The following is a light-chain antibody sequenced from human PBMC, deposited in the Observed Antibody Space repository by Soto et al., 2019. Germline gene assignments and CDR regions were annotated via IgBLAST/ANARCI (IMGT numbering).Light chain of an antibody. CDR3: QQYGSSPPWT. Sequence: EIVLTQSPGTLSLSPGERATLSCRASQSVSSSYLAWYQHKPGQAPRLLIYGASSRATGIPDRFSGSGSGTDFTLTISRLEPEDFAVYYGQQYGSSPPWTFGQGTKVEIK. CDR1: QSVSSSY. CDR2: GAS. J-gene: IGKJ1*01. V-gene: IGKV3-20*01.